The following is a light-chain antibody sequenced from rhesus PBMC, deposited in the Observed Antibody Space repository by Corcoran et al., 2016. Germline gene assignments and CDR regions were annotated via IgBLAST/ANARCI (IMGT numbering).Light chain of an antibody. J-gene: IGKJ2*01. CDR2: GAS. CDR1: ESVTPY. V-gene: IGKV3-10*01. CDR3: YQHSSGYS. Sequence: QVILTQSPATLSLSPGERATLSCRASESVTPYLAWYQQKPGQAPRLLIYGASSRATGIPDRFRASGSGTDFTLTISSLEPEDVGVYHCYQHSSGYSFGQGTKVEI.